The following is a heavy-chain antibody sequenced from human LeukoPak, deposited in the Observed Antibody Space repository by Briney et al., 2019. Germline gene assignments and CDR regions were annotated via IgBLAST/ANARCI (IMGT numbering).Heavy chain of an antibody. CDR3: ARREMATIGDFDY. CDR2: IYPGDSDT. D-gene: IGHD5-24*01. CDR1: GYSFTSYW. Sequence: HGESLKISCKGSGYSFTSYWIDWVRQMPGKGLEWMGIIYPGDSDTRYSPSFQGQVTISADKSISTAYLQWSSLKASDTAMYYCARREMATIGDFDYWGQGTLVIVSS. V-gene: IGHV5-51*01. J-gene: IGHJ4*02.